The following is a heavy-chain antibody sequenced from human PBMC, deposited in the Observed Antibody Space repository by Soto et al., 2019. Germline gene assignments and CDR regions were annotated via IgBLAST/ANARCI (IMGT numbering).Heavy chain of an antibody. CDR1: GFTFSSYA. D-gene: IGHD3-22*01. V-gene: IGHV3-23*01. Sequence: EVQLLESGGGLVQPGGSLRLSCAASGFTFSSYAMSWVRQAPGKGLEWVSAISGSGGSTYYADSVKGRFTISRDNSKNTLYLQMNSLRAEDTAVYYCTTDYYDSSGFIMDVWGQGTTVTVSS. CDR2: ISGSGGST. CDR3: TTDYYDSSGFIMDV. J-gene: IGHJ6*02.